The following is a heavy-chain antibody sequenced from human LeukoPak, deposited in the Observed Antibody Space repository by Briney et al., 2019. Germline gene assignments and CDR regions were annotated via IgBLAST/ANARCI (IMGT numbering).Heavy chain of an antibody. V-gene: IGHV4-59*01. CDR1: GGSISSYY. J-gene: IGHJ2*01. Sequence: SETLSLTCTVSGGSISSYYWSWIRQPPGKGLEWIGYIYYSGSTNYNPSLKSRVTISVDTSKNKFPLKLSAVTAADTAVYYCARGVHGDYRWYFDLWGRGTLVTVSS. D-gene: IGHD4-17*01. CDR3: ARGVHGDYRWYFDL. CDR2: IYYSGST.